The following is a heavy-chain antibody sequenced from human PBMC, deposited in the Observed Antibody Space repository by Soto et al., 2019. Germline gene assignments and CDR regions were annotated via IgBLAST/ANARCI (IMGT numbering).Heavy chain of an antibody. CDR3: ARAYGDYVFDY. V-gene: IGHV4-59*01. J-gene: IGHJ4*02. CDR2: IYYSGST. D-gene: IGHD4-17*01. CDR1: GGSISSYY. Sequence: PSETLSLTCTVSGGSISSYYWSWIRQPPGKGLEWIGYIYYSGSTNYNPSLKSRVTISVDTSKNQFSLKLSSVTAADTAVDYCARAYGDYVFDYWGQGTLVTVSS.